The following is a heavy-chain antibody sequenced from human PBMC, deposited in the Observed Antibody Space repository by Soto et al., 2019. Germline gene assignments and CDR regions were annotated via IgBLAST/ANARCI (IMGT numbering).Heavy chain of an antibody. CDR3: ARVEPTSSSWPFDY. J-gene: IGHJ4*02. CDR1: GGSISSGGYY. V-gene: IGHV4-31*03. CDR2: IYYSGST. D-gene: IGHD6-13*01. Sequence: QVQLQESGPGLVKPSQTLSLTCTVSGGSISSGGYYWSWIRQHPGKGREWIGYIYYSGSTYYNPSLKSRVTISVDTSKNQFSLKLSSVTAADTAVYYCARVEPTSSSWPFDYWGQGTLVTVSS.